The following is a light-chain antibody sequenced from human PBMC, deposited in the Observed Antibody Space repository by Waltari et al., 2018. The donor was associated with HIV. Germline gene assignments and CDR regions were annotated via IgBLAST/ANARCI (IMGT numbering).Light chain of an antibody. CDR2: LNSDGSH. V-gene: IGLV4-69*01. Sequence: QLVLTQSPSASASLGASVTLTCTLSSGHSSYAIAGHQQQPEKGPRYLMKLNSDGSHSKGDGIPDRFSGSSSGAERYLTISSLQSEDEADYYCQTWGTGTLYVFGTGTKVTVL. CDR1: SGHSSYA. CDR3: QTWGTGTLYV. J-gene: IGLJ1*01.